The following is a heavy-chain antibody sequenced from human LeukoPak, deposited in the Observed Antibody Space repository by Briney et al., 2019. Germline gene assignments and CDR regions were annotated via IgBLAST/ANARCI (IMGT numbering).Heavy chain of an antibody. CDR2: ISWNSGSI. J-gene: IGHJ4*02. D-gene: IGHD3-10*01. Sequence: PGGSLRLSCAASGFTFDDYAMHWVRQAPGKGLEWVSGISWNSGSIGYADSVKGRFTISRDNAKNSLYLQMNSLRADDTAVYYCARGGDFYWGQGTLVTVSS. CDR3: ARGGDFY. V-gene: IGHV3-9*01. CDR1: GFTFDDYA.